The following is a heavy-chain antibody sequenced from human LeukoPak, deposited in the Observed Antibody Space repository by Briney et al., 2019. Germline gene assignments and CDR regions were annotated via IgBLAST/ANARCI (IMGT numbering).Heavy chain of an antibody. Sequence: PGGSLRLSCAASGFTFSNYAMSWVRQAPGKGLEWVSAISGSGGSTYYADSVKGRFTISRDNSKNTLYLQMNSLRAEDTAVYYCAKDRGAIQLWLDYWGQGTLVTVSS. CDR2: ISGSGGST. CDR3: AKDRGAIQLWLDY. D-gene: IGHD5-18*01. CDR1: GFTFSNYA. J-gene: IGHJ4*02. V-gene: IGHV3-23*01.